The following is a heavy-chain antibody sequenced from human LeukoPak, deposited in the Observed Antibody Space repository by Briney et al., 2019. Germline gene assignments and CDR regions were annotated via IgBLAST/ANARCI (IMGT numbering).Heavy chain of an antibody. Sequence: SQTLSLTCTVSGGSISSGGYYWSWIRQHPGKGLEWIGYIYYSGSTYYNPSLKSRVTISVDTSKNQFSLKLSSVTAADTAVYYCARANSSTPPYYYYYYGMDVWGQGTTVTVSS. V-gene: IGHV4-31*03. CDR3: ARANSSTPPYYYYYYGMDV. J-gene: IGHJ6*02. D-gene: IGHD6-13*01. CDR2: IYYSGST. CDR1: GGSISSGGYY.